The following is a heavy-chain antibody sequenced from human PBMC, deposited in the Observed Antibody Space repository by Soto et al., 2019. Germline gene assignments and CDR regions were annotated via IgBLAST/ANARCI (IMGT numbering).Heavy chain of an antibody. V-gene: IGHV3-21*01. J-gene: IGHJ6*02. CDR3: ARAEYCSGGSCYRYYGMDV. CDR2: ISSSSSYI. D-gene: IGHD2-15*01. Sequence: EVQLVESGGGLVKPGGSLRLSCAASGFTFSSYSMIWVRQAPGKGLEWVSSISSSSSYIYYADSVKGRFTISRDNAKNSLYLQMNSLRAEDTAVYYCARAEYCSGGSCYRYYGMDVWGQGTTVTVSS. CDR1: GFTFSSYS.